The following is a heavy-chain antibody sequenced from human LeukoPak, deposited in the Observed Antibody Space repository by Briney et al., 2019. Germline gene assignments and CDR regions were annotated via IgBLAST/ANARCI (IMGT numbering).Heavy chain of an antibody. CDR1: GFTFDDYG. D-gene: IGHD6-13*01. CDR3: ARVGSSTYFYYYMDV. Sequence: GGSLRLSCAASGFTFDDYGMSWVRQAPGKGLEWVSGINWNGGSTGYADSVRGRFAISRDNAQNSLYLQMNSLRAEDTAMHFCARVGSSTYFYYYMDVWGKGTTVTVSS. CDR2: INWNGGST. J-gene: IGHJ6*03. V-gene: IGHV3-20*04.